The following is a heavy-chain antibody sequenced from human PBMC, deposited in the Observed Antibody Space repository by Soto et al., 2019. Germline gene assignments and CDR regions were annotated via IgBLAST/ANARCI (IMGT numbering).Heavy chain of an antibody. Sequence: QVQLVQSGAEVKKPGASVKVSCKASGYTFTSYAIHWVRQAPGQRLEWMGWINADNGNTKYSQKFQGRVTITRDTSPSPAHMEVSSLRSEDTAVYYCARDCGNYYYGMDVWGQGTPVTVSS. CDR3: ARDCGNYYYGMDV. CDR2: INADNGNT. J-gene: IGHJ6*02. V-gene: IGHV1-3*01. CDR1: GYTFTSYA.